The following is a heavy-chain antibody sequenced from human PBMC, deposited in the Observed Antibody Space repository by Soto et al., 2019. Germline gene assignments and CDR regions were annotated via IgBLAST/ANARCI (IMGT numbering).Heavy chain of an antibody. CDR1: GGSISSYY. J-gene: IGHJ6*02. Sequence: PSETLSLICTVSGGSISSYYWSWIRQPPGKGLEWIGYIYYSGSTNYNPSLKSRVTISVDTSKNQFSLKLSSVTAADTAVYYCARDRFGTYYYYGMDVWGQGTTVTVSS. CDR3: ARDRFGTYYYYGMDV. V-gene: IGHV4-59*01. D-gene: IGHD1-1*01. CDR2: IYYSGST.